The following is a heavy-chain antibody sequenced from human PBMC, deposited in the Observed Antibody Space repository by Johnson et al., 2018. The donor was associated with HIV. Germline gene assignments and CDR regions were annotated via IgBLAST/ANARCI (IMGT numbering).Heavy chain of an antibody. Sequence: EVQLVESGGGLVKPGGSLRLSCAASGLTFSDYDMSWIRQAPGKGLEWISVIYSGGDTYYADSVKGRFTISRDNSKNTLYLQMNSLRAEDTAVYYCARYGISFVGDNVRGLLGLRWAMWG. D-gene: IGHD3-16*01. CDR3: ARYGISFVGDNVRGLLGLRWAM. CDR1: GLTFSDYD. J-gene: IGHJ1*01. V-gene: IGHV3-66*02. CDR2: IYSGGDT.